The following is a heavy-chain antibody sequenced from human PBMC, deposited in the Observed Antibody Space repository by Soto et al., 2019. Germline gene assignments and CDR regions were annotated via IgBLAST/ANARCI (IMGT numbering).Heavy chain of an antibody. J-gene: IGHJ1*01. CDR2: IYYSGST. D-gene: IGHD2-15*01. CDR1: GGSISSGGYY. CDR3: AKGYCSGGSGPKYFPH. V-gene: IGHV4-31*03. Sequence: NPSETLSLTCTVSGGSISSGGYYWSWIRQHPGKGLEWIGYIYYSGSTYYNPSLKSRVTISVDTSKNQFSLKLSSVTAADTAVYYCAKGYCSGGSGPKYFPHWGQGTLVTVSS.